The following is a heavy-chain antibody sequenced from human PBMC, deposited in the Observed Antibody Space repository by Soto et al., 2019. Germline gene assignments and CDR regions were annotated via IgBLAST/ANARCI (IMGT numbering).Heavy chain of an antibody. Sequence: GGSLRLSCAASGFTFSSYSMNWVRQAPGKGLEWVSSISSSSSYIYYADSVKGRFTISRDNAKNSLYLQMNSLRAEDTAVYYCATNTVTNYYYYYGMDVWGQGTTVTVSS. J-gene: IGHJ6*02. CDR1: GFTFSSYS. CDR3: ATNTVTNYYYYYGMDV. CDR2: ISSSSSYI. D-gene: IGHD4-17*01. V-gene: IGHV3-21*01.